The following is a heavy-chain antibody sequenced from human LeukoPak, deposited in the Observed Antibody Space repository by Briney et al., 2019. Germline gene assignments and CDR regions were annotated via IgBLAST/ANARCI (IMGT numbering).Heavy chain of an antibody. V-gene: IGHV3-23*01. Sequence: PGGSLSLSCAASRFTFNSYAMSWVRQAPGKGLEWVSVIGVSTGITFYVGSVKGPFTISRDNSKDTLYLQMNSLRAEDTAVYYCARNENSGWGYFDYWGQGTLVTVSS. CDR2: IGVSTGIT. CDR1: RFTFNSYA. J-gene: IGHJ4*02. CDR3: ARNENSGWGYFDY. D-gene: IGHD5-12*01.